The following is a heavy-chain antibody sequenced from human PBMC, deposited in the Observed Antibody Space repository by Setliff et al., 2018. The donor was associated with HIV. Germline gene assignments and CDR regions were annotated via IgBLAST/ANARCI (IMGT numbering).Heavy chain of an antibody. V-gene: IGHV1-18*01. CDR2: ISVYNGHT. D-gene: IGHD6-19*01. J-gene: IGHJ4*02. CDR3: ARPIAVAGIYYFDY. CDR1: GYSFTNLG. Sequence: ASVKVSCKASGYSFTNLGLNWVRQAPGQGLEWMGWISVYNGHTNYAQKLQGRVTMTTDTSTSTAYMELRSLRSDDTAVYYCARPIAVAGIYYFDYWGQGTLVTVSS.